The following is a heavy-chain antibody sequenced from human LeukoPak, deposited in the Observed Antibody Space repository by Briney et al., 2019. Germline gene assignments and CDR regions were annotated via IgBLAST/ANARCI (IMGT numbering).Heavy chain of an antibody. J-gene: IGHJ4*02. CDR2: MYSSGST. CDR1: GGSISSSSYY. Sequence: KPSETLSITCTVSGGSISSSSYYWGWIRQPPGKGLEWIGSMYSSGSTYYNPSLKSRVTISVGTSKNQFSLKLSSVTAADTAVYYCARSGSGYLRYYFDYWGQGTLVTVSS. CDR3: ARSGSGYLRYYFDY. V-gene: IGHV4-39*07. D-gene: IGHD5-12*01.